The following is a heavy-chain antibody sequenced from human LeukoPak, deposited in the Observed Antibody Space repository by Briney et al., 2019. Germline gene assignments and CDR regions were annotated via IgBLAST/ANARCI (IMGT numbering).Heavy chain of an antibody. J-gene: IGHJ5*02. D-gene: IGHD5-18*01. CDR2: IYYSGSS. CDR3: ARGFSYGAYNWFDP. V-gene: IGHV4-31*03. CDR1: GGSIGIGNYY. Sequence: SQTLSLTCSVSGGSIGIGNYYWSWIRQHPGKGLEWIAYIYYSGSSYYNPSLRSRVTMSVDTSKNLFSLMLTSVTDADTAVYYCARGFSYGAYNWFDPWGQGTLVTVSS.